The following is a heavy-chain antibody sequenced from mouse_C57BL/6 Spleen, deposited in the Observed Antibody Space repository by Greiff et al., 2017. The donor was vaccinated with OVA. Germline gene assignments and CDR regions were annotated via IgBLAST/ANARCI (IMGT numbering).Heavy chain of an antibody. J-gene: IGHJ4*01. D-gene: IGHD2-1*01. CDR2: INPNSGST. CDR3: ARSGVYYGDAMDY. Sequence: QVQLQQPGAELVKPGASVKLSCKASGYTFTSYWMHWVKQRPGQGLEWIGMINPNSGSTNYNEKFKSKATLTVDKSSSTAYMQLSSLTSEDSAVYYCARSGVYYGDAMDYWGQGTSVTVSS. CDR1: GYTFTSYW. V-gene: IGHV1-64*01.